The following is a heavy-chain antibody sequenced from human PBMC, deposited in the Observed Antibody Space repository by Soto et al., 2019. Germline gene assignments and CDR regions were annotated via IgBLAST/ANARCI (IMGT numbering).Heavy chain of an antibody. CDR1: EYTFTSYD. V-gene: IGHV1-8*01. CDR2: LNPNSGNT. Sequence: QVQLVQSGAEVKKPGASVKVSCKASEYTFTSYDINRVRQATGQGLEWMGWLNPNSGNTGYAQKLQGRVTITRTTSIRPAYMALSSLRSEDTAVYYCARTLYVDNVDYWGQGTLVTVSS. CDR3: ARTLYVDNVDY. J-gene: IGHJ4*02. D-gene: IGHD4-17*01.